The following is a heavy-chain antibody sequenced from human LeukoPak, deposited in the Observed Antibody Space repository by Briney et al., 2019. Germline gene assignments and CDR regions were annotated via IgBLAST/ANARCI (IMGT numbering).Heavy chain of an antibody. CDR1: GDSVSSNSAA. D-gene: IGHD7-27*01. V-gene: IGHV6-1*01. CDR2: TYYRSKWYN. CDR3: ARDRGLTGDHAFDI. J-gene: IGHJ3*02. Sequence: SQTLSLTCAISGDSVSSNSAAWNWIRQSSSRGLEWLGRTYYRSKWYNDYAVSVKSRITINPDTSKNQFSLQLNSVTPEDTAVYYCARDRGLTGDHAFDIWGQGTMVTVSS.